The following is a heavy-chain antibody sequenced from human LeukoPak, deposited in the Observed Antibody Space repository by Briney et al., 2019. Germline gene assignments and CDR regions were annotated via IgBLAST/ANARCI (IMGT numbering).Heavy chain of an antibody. V-gene: IGHV1-8*01. Sequence: GASVKVSCKASGYTFTSYDINWVRQATGQGLEWMGRMNPNSGNTGYAQKFQGRVTMTRNTSISTAYMELSSLRSEDTAVYYCAKDRQIYSSELFDYWGQGTLVTVSS. CDR3: AKDRQIYSSELFDY. CDR1: GYTFTSYD. CDR2: MNPNSGNT. D-gene: IGHD6-25*01. J-gene: IGHJ4*02.